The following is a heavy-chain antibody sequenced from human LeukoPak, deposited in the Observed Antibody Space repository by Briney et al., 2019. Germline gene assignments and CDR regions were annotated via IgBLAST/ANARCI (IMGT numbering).Heavy chain of an antibody. CDR3: ARPSAVSSGSYLL. J-gene: IGHJ4*02. CDR1: GGSISSSSYY. V-gene: IGHV4-39*01. CDR2: IYYSGST. Sequence: PSETLSLTCTVSGGSISSSSYYWGWIRQPPGKGLEWIGSIYYSGSTYYNPSLKSRVTISVDTSKNQLSLKLSSVTAADTAVYYCARPSAVSSGSYLLWGQGTLVTVSS. D-gene: IGHD1-26*01.